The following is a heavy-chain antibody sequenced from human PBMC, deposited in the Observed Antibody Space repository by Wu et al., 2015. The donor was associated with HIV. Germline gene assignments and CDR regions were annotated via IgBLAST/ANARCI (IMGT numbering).Heavy chain of an antibody. V-gene: IGHV1-69*13. CDR2: LIPIFGTA. D-gene: IGHD3-9*01. CDR3: ARGQELYYDILTGYSSFDY. CDR1: GATFSNYA. J-gene: IGHJ4*02. Sequence: QVHLLQSGAEVKKSGSSVRVSCKASGATFSNYALSWVRQAPGQGLEWMGRLIPIFGTANYAQKFQGRVTITADESTSTAYMELSSLRSEDTAVYYCARGQELYYDILTGYSSFDYWGQGTLVTVSS.